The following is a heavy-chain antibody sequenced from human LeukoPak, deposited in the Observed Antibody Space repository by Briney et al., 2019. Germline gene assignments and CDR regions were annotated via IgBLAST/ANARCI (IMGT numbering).Heavy chain of an antibody. D-gene: IGHD3-10*01. CDR2: MNPNNGNT. CDR1: GFAFTSYD. V-gene: IGHV1-8*01. CDR3: VRDGEGVAISVNYWFDP. Sequence: ASVKVSCKASGFAFTSYDINWVRQASGQGLEWMGWMNPNNGNTGYAQKFQGRVTMTRDTSISTAYMELRGLRSEDTAVYYCVRDGEGVAISVNYWFDPWGQGTLVTVSS. J-gene: IGHJ5*02.